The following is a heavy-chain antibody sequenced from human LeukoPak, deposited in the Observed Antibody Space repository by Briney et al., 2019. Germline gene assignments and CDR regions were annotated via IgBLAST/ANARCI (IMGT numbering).Heavy chain of an antibody. CDR2: VYSDGRT. Sequence: GGSLRLSCAASGFIVSSTYMSWIRQAPGKGLEWVSVVYSDGRTYYADSVKGRFTISRDNSKNTLYLQMSSLRAEDTAVYYCARVYGDYHPGFDYWGRGTLVTVSS. D-gene: IGHD4-17*01. V-gene: IGHV3-66*01. CDR3: ARVYGDYHPGFDY. CDR1: GFIVSSTY. J-gene: IGHJ4*02.